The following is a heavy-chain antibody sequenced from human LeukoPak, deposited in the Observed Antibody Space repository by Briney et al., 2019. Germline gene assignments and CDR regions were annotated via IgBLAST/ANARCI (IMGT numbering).Heavy chain of an antibody. CDR1: GYTFTGYY. CDR2: INPNSGGT. Sequence: HRASVKVSCKASGYTFTGYYMHWVRQAPGQGLEWMGWINPNSGGTNYAQKFQGRVTMTRDTSISTAYMELSRLRSDDTAVYYCAREGYSGYEGFDYWGQGTLVTVSS. D-gene: IGHD5-12*01. CDR3: AREGYSGYEGFDY. V-gene: IGHV1-2*02. J-gene: IGHJ4*02.